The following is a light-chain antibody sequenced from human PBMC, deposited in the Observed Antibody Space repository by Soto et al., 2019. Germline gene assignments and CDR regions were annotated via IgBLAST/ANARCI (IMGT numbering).Light chain of an antibody. CDR2: DVS. V-gene: IGLV2-14*03. Sequence: QSSLTQLACVSGSPGQSVTISCTGTSSDVGNYNFVSWYQHHPGKAPKLMIYDVSNRPSGVSNRFSGSKSGNTASLTISGLQAEDEADYYCSSYTTTSPRVFGTGTKVTVL. CDR1: SSDVGNYNF. J-gene: IGLJ1*01. CDR3: SSYTTTSPRV.